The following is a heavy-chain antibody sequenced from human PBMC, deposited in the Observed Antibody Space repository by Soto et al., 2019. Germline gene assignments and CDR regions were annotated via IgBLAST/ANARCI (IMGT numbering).Heavy chain of an antibody. CDR1: GFTVSSNY. Sequence: GGSLRLSCAASGFTVSSNYMSWVRQAPGKGLEWVSVIYSGGSTYYADSVKGRFTISRDNSKNTLYLQMNSLRAGDTAVYYCARARDGYSYRYGMDVWGQGTTVTVSS. J-gene: IGHJ6*02. D-gene: IGHD4-4*01. V-gene: IGHV3-53*01. CDR2: IYSGGST. CDR3: ARARDGYSYRYGMDV.